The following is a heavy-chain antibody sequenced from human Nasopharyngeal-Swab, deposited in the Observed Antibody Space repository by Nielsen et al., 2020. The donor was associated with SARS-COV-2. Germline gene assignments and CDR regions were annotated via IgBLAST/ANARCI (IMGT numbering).Heavy chain of an antibody. D-gene: IGHD2-8*02. V-gene: IGHV4-59*11. J-gene: IGHJ4*02. Sequence: SETLSLTCFVSGASISSQYWTWLRQPPGKGLEWVEYIYDSGVTEYSPSLQSRVTISVDKSKNQFSLRLSSVSAADTAIYYCARGGAGSHWRYYIDYWGQGTLVTVSS. CDR3: ARGGAGSHWRYYIDY. CDR1: GASISSQY. CDR2: IYDSGVT.